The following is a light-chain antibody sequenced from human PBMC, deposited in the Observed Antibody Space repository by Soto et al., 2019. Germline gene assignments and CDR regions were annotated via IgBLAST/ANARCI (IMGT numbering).Light chain of an antibody. CDR2: AAS. J-gene: IGKJ1*01. V-gene: IGKV1-39*01. CDR1: QSISSY. CDR3: QQSSSTPHT. Sequence: DIEMTEGPASVSASVGDRVTITGRACQSISSYLNWYQQKPGKAPKLLIYAASSLQSGVPSRFSGSGSGTDFTLTISSLQPEDFATYYCQQSSSTPHTSAHRTKADI.